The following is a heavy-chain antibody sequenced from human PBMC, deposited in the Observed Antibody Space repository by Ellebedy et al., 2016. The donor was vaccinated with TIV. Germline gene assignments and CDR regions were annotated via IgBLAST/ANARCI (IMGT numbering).Heavy chain of an antibody. J-gene: IGHJ4*02. CDR3: ASRPPIGSSFDY. Sequence: MPSETLSLTCTVSGFPFSGSFYWAWIRRPPGKGLEWIGSVSRDGFTSYNASLRGRVSISVDTSTNQFPLTLSSVTAADTAIYYCASRPPIGSSFDYWGQGSLVTVSS. CDR2: VSRDGFT. D-gene: IGHD1-26*01. V-gene: IGHV4-38-2*02. CDR1: GFPFSGSFY.